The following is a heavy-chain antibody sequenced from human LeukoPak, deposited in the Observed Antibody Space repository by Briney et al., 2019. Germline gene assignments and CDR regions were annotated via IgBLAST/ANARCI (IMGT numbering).Heavy chain of an antibody. V-gene: IGHV3-30*18. CDR2: ISYDGSNK. Sequence: PGRSLRLSCAASGFTFSSYAMHWVRQAPGKGLEWVAVISYDGSNKYYADSVKGRFTISRDNSKNTLYLQMNSLRAEDTAVYYCANIGDSSGWAIDYWGQGTLVTVSS. D-gene: IGHD6-19*01. CDR1: GFTFSSYA. CDR3: ANIGDSSGWAIDY. J-gene: IGHJ4*02.